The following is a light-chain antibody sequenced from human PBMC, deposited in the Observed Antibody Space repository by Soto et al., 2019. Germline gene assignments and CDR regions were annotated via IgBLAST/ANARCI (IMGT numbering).Light chain of an antibody. J-gene: IGKJ1*01. V-gene: IGKV1-5*01. CDR2: YAS. Sequence: EIPTNLCPSTVSAYVGEGVIXTYRASQRISTWLAGYQHKPVKPPNILIYYASSFEPIFPSSFVGSGYGTEFTLPLHTLQPDDFATYYYKQYKGCCKFGHGT. CDR3: KQYKGCCK. CDR1: QRISTW.